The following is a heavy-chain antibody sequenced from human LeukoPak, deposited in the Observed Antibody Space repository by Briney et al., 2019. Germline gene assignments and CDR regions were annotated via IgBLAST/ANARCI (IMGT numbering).Heavy chain of an antibody. J-gene: IGHJ4*02. D-gene: IGHD4/OR15-4a*01. CDR3: AGASANCAFFY. Sequence: SQTLSLTCTVSGGSIIIGAYYWSWIRQHPGKGLEWIAYVHYSGSTYSNPSLKTRFTISVDTSQNQSSLMPRCVTVAEPAVYFCAGASANCAFFYCGEGNPVTASS. CDR1: GGSIIIGAYY. CDR2: VHYSGST. V-gene: IGHV4-31*03.